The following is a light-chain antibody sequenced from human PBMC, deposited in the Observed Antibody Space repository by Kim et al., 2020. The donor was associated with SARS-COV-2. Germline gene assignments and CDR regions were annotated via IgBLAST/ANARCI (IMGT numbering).Light chain of an antibody. CDR2: AAS. CDR3: QQNFDTPFYT. CDR1: QSINSF. J-gene: IGKJ2*01. V-gene: IGKV1-39*01. Sequence: ASVGHSVTITCRASQSINSFLTWYQQKPGKAPRPLIHAASTLQGGVPSRFSGSGFGTEFTLTISILQPEDFATYYCQQNFDTPFYTFGQGTKLEI.